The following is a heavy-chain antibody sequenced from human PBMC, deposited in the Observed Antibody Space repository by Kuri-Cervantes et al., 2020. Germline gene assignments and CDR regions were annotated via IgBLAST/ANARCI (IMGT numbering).Heavy chain of an antibody. J-gene: IGHJ5*02. Sequence: LTCAASGFTFSSYAMHWVRQAPGKGLEWVAVISYDGSNKYYADSVKGRFTISRDNSKNTLYLQMNSLRAEDTAVYYCAKATAPGYSYGTNWLDPWGQGTLVTVSS. V-gene: IGHV3-30-3*01. CDR3: AKATAPGYSYGTNWLDP. CDR2: ISYDGSNK. D-gene: IGHD5-18*01. CDR1: GFTFSSYA.